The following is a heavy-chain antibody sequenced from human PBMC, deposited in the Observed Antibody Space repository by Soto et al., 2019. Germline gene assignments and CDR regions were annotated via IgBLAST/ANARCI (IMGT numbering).Heavy chain of an antibody. D-gene: IGHD4-17*01. J-gene: IGHJ4*02. CDR3: TTDVYGDYFDY. CDR1: GFTFSNAW. CDR2: IKSKTDGGTT. V-gene: IGHV3-15*01. Sequence: EVQLVESGGGLVKPGGSLRLPCAASGFTFSNAWMSWVRQAPGKGLEWVGRIKSKTDGGTTDYAAPVKGRFTISRDDSKNTLYLQMNSLKTEDTAVYYCTTDVYGDYFDYWGQGTLVTVSS.